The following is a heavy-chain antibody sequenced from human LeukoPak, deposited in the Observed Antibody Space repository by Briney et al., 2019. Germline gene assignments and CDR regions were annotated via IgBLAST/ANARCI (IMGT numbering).Heavy chain of an antibody. V-gene: IGHV1-8*01. CDR1: GYTFTSYD. D-gene: IGHD1-1*01. Sequence: ASVKVSCKASGYTFTSYDINWVRQATGQGLEWMGWMNPNSGNTGYAQKFQGSVTMTRNTSISTAYMELSSLRSEDTAVYYCARGPTDNWNVDNWFDPWGQGTLVTVSS. J-gene: IGHJ5*02. CDR2: MNPNSGNT. CDR3: ARGPTDNWNVDNWFDP.